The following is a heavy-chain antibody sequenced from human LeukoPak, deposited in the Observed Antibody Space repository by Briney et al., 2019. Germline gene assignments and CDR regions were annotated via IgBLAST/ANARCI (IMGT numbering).Heavy chain of an antibody. CDR3: ARVSSYYYDSSGPFGLPLGH. Sequence: PGGSLRLSCAASGFTFSSYGMHWFRQAPGKGLEWVAVIWYDGSNKYYADSVKGRFTISRDNSKNTLYLQMNSLRAEDTAVYYCARVSSYYYDSSGPFGLPLGHWGQGTLVTVSS. J-gene: IGHJ4*02. CDR1: GFTFSSYG. V-gene: IGHV3-33*01. CDR2: IWYDGSNK. D-gene: IGHD3-22*01.